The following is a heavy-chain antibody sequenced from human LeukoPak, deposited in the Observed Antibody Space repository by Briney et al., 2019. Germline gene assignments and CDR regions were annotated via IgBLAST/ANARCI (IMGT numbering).Heavy chain of an antibody. J-gene: IGHJ4*02. CDR3: ARGLRSMVRGVIMAYYFDY. CDR1: GYTFTSYG. V-gene: IGHV1-8*02. Sequence: ASVKVSCKASGYTFTSYGISWVRQAPGQGLEWMGWMNPNSGNTGYAQKFQGRVTMTRNTSISTAYMELSSLRSEDTAVYYCARGLRSMVRGVIMAYYFDYWGQGTLVTVSS. CDR2: MNPNSGNT. D-gene: IGHD3-10*01.